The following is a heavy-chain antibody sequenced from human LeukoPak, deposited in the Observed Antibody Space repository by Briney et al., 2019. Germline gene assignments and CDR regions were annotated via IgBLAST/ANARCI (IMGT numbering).Heavy chain of an antibody. CDR3: ARVYYFASSGYYFPPDY. J-gene: IGHJ4*02. CDR1: GYTFTSYY. CDR2: INPSAGST. Sequence: ASVKVSCTASGYTFTSYYMHWVRQAPGQGLEWMGIINPSAGSTSYAQKFQGRVTMTRDTSTSTVYMELSSLRSEDTAVYHCARVYYFASSGYYFPPDYWGQGTLVTVSS. D-gene: IGHD3-22*01. V-gene: IGHV1-46*01.